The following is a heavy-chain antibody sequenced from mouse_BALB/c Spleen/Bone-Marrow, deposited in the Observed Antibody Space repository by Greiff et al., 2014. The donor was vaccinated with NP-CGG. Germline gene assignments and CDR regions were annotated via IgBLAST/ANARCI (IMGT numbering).Heavy chain of an antibody. CDR2: IDPANGNT. Sequence: VQLQQSGAELVKPGASVKLSCTASGFNVKDTYIHWVKQRPEQGLEWIGRIDPANGNTKYDPKFQGEATITADTSSNTAYLQLSSLTSEDTAVYYCASYVYGYYFDYWGQGTTLTVSS. CDR3: ASYVYGYYFDY. J-gene: IGHJ2*01. D-gene: IGHD2-2*01. V-gene: IGHV14-3*02. CDR1: GFNVKDTY.